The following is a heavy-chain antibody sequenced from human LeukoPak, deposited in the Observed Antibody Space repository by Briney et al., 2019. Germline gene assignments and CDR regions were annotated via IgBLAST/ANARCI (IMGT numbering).Heavy chain of an antibody. CDR3: ARGNRLYSSSWSSLAFDI. CDR2: TNPNSGYS. Sequence: ASVKVSCKASGYTFTSYDINWVRQATGQGLEWMGWTNPNSGYSGYAQKLQARVTMTRDTSISTAYMELSSLRSEDTAVYYCARGNRLYSSSWSSLAFDIWGQGTMVTVSS. CDR1: GYTFTSYD. D-gene: IGHD6-13*01. J-gene: IGHJ3*02. V-gene: IGHV1-8*01.